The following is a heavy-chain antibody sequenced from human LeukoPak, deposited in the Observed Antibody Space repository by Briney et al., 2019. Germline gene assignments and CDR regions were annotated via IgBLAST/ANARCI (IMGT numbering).Heavy chain of an antibody. V-gene: IGHV3-23*01. CDR2: ISGSGGST. J-gene: IGHJ4*02. CDR1: GFTFSSYA. D-gene: IGHD7-27*01. CDR3: ARDAPGDTTLEYYFDY. Sequence: GGSLRLSCAASGFTFSSYAMSWVRQAPGKGLEWVSAISGSGGSTYYADSVKGRFTISRDNSKNTLYLQMNSLRAEDTAVYYCARDAPGDTTLEYYFDYWGQGTLVTVSS.